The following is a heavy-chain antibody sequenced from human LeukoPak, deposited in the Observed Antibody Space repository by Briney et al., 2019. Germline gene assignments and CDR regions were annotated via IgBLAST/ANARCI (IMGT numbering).Heavy chain of an antibody. CDR3: AKDYYDSSGYLDY. D-gene: IGHD3-22*01. Sequence: GGSLRLSCAASGFTFSSYGMHWVRQAPGKGLEWVAVISYDGSNKYYADSVKGRFTISRDNSKNTLYLQMNSLRAEDTAVYYCAKDYYDSSGYLDYWGQGTLVTVSS. CDR2: ISYDGSNK. J-gene: IGHJ4*02. CDR1: GFTFSSYG. V-gene: IGHV3-30*18.